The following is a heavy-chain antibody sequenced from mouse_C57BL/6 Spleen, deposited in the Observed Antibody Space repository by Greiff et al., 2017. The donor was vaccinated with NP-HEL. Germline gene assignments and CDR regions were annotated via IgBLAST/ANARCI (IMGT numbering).Heavy chain of an antibody. Sequence: QVQLQQPGAELVKPGASVKVSCKASGYTFTSYWMHWVKQRPGQGLEWIGRIHPSASDTNYNQKFKGKATLTVDKSSSTSYMQLSSLTSEDSAVYYCAMGLWMDYWGQGTSVTVSS. CDR1: GYTFTSYW. V-gene: IGHV1-74*01. D-gene: IGHD6-5*01. J-gene: IGHJ4*01. CDR3: AMGLWMDY. CDR2: IHPSASDT.